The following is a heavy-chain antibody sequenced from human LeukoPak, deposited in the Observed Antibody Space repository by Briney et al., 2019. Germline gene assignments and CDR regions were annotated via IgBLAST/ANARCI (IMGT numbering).Heavy chain of an antibody. J-gene: IGHJ4*02. CDR2: VRSDGNDK. Sequence: GGSLRLSCAASEFTFSNYGMHWVRQAPGKGPEWVTFVRSDGNDKYYADSVEGRFTISRDNSKNTLYLQMTSLRVEDTAIYYCATAGLDYWGQGSLVTVSS. V-gene: IGHV3-30*02. CDR3: ATAGLDY. D-gene: IGHD2-21*02. CDR1: EFTFSNYG.